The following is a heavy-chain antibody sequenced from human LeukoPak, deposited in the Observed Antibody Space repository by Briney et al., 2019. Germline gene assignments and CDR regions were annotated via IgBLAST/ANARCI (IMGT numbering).Heavy chain of an antibody. CDR2: MNPNIGNT. CDR1: GYTFTSYD. CDR3: ARGLRFLEWLLLDYYYGMDV. J-gene: IGHJ6*02. Sequence: ASVKVSCKASGYTFTSYDINWVRQATGQGLEWMGWMNPNIGNTGYAQKFQGRVTMTRNTSISTAYMELSSLRSEDTAVYYCARGLRFLEWLLLDYYYGMDVWGQGTTVTVSS. V-gene: IGHV1-8*01. D-gene: IGHD3-3*01.